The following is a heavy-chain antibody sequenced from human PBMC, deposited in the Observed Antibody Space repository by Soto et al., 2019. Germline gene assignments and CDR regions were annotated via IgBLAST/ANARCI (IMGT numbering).Heavy chain of an antibody. D-gene: IGHD3-3*01. Sequence: SETLSLTCTVSGGSISSSSNHWGWIRQPPGKGLERIGSIYYSGTTYYTPSLKSRVTISVDTSKNQFSLKVNSVTAADTAVYYCAHEMEWMLQIFNPWGQGILVTVSS. CDR2: IYYSGTT. CDR3: AHEMEWMLQIFNP. CDR1: GGSISSSSNH. V-gene: IGHV4-39*01. J-gene: IGHJ5*02.